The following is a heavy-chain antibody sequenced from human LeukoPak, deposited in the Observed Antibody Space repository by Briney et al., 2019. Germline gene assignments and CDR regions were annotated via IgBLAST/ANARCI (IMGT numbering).Heavy chain of an antibody. J-gene: IGHJ4*02. Sequence: GGSLRLSCAASGFTFSSYGMHWVRQAPGKGLECVAVIAYDGRNKYYADSVKGRFTISRDNSKNTLYLQMNSLRAEDTAVYYCGKDKWPTVTTSWVGYWGQGTLVTVSS. D-gene: IGHD4-17*01. V-gene: IGHV3-30*18. CDR2: IAYDGRNK. CDR1: GFTFSSYG. CDR3: GKDKWPTVTTSWVGY.